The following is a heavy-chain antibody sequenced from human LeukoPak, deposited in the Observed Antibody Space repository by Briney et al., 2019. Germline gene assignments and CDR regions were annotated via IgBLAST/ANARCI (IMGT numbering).Heavy chain of an antibody. CDR1: GFTFSSYW. D-gene: IGHD1-26*01. Sequence: TGGSLRLSCAASGFTFSSYWMHWVRQAPGKGLVWVSRINSDGSSTSYADSVKRRFTISRDNAKNTLYLQMNSLRAEDTAVYYCARDKAIVGATQFDYWGQGTLVTVSS. CDR3: ARDKAIVGATQFDY. CDR2: INSDGSST. V-gene: IGHV3-74*01. J-gene: IGHJ4*02.